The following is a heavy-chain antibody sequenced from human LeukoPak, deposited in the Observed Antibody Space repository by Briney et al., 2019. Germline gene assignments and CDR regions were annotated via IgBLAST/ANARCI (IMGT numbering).Heavy chain of an antibody. CDR1: GFTFSSYA. D-gene: IGHD6-19*01. CDR3: AKDRSGLNWYFDL. Sequence: GGTLRLSCAASGFTFSSYAMSWVRQAPEKGLEWVSAISATGGSTYHADSVKGRFTFSRDNSKNTVNLQMNSLRAEDTAVYFCAKDRSGLNWYFDLWGRGTLVTVSS. V-gene: IGHV3-23*01. J-gene: IGHJ2*01. CDR2: ISATGGST.